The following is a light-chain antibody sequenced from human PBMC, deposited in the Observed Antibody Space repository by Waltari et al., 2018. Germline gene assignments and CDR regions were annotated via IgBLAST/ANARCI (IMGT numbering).Light chain of an antibody. CDR1: ISDIGRYNF. Sequence: QSALTQPASVSGSPGQSIPISCNGSISDIGRYNFVSWYQHHPGTAPKLIIYEVSKRPSGVSLRFSGSKSGSTASLTISGLQAEDETTYYCCSYTSTSTYVFGNGTKVAVL. CDR2: EVS. V-gene: IGLV2-14*01. J-gene: IGLJ1*01. CDR3: CSYTSTSTYV.